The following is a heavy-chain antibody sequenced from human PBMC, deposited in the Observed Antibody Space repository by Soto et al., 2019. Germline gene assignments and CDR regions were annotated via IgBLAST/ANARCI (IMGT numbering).Heavy chain of an antibody. CDR2: ISYDGTDK. CDR1: GFSFSSYG. V-gene: IGHV3-30*03. J-gene: IGHJ4*02. Sequence: GGSLRLSCAASGFSFSSYGMHWVRQAPGKGLEWVAMISYDGTDKYYADSVKGRFTISRDNSKNTLYLQMNSLRAEDTAVYYCARYYYDSSGYYPLWGQGTLVTVSS. D-gene: IGHD3-22*01. CDR3: ARYYYDSSGYYPL.